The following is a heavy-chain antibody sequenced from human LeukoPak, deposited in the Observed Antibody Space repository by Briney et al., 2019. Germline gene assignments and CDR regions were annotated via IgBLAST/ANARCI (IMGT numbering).Heavy chain of an antibody. D-gene: IGHD5-24*01. V-gene: IGHV3-53*01. CDR2: FYVGGAT. J-gene: IGHJ4*02. CDR1: GFSVTNNY. CDR3: ARGDGYNFFDY. Sequence: GGSLRLSRAASGFSVTNNYMRWLRQAPGRGLEWVSVFYVGGATYYADSVKGRFTISRDNSENTLYLQMNSLRAEDTAVYYCARGDGYNFFDYWGQGTLVTVSS.